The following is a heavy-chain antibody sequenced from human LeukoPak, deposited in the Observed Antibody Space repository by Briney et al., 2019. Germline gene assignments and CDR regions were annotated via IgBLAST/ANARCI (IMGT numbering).Heavy chain of an antibody. J-gene: IGHJ4*02. D-gene: IGHD3-22*01. Sequence: GSSLRLSYAASGFTFSSYGMHWVCQAPGKGLEWVAVIWYDGSNKYYADSVKGRFTISRDNSKNTLYLQMNSLRAEDTAVYYCARDGSSTYYYDSSGYRTYFDYWGQGTLVTVSS. CDR1: GFTFSSYG. CDR3: ARDGSSTYYYDSSGYRTYFDY. V-gene: IGHV3-33*01. CDR2: IWYDGSNK.